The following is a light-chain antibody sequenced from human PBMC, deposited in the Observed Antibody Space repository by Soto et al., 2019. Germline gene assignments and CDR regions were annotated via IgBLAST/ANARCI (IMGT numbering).Light chain of an antibody. CDR1: SSDIGTYDH. V-gene: IGLV2-14*01. Sequence: ALTQPASVSGSPGQSITISCSGTSSDIGTYDHVAWFQQFPGKTPKLVIYSVSDRPSGVSYRFSGSKSGNTASLTISGLQADDEADYYCISYTVSRSYVFGTGTKVTVL. CDR3: ISYTVSRSYV. J-gene: IGLJ1*01. CDR2: SVS.